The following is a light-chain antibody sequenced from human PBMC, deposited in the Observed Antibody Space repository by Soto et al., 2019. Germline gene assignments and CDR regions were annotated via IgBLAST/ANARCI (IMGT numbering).Light chain of an antibody. V-gene: IGLV2-14*01. Sequence: QSALTQPASVSGSPGQSITISCTGTSSDVGGYNYVSWYQQHPGKSLKLIIYVFSNRPSGVSNRFSGSKSANSASLFISGLQAEDEAVYYCSSYTSSSIYDFGTGPQVTVL. J-gene: IGLJ1*01. CDR1: SSDVGGYNY. CDR2: VFS. CDR3: SSYTSSSIYD.